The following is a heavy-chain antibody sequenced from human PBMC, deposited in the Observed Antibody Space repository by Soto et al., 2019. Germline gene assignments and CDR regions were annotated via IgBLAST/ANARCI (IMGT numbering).Heavy chain of an antibody. V-gene: IGHV4-31*03. CDR1: GGSISSGGYY. CDR2: IYYSGST. Sequence: QVQLQESGPGLVKPSQTLSLTCTVSGGSISSGGYYWSWIRQHPGKGLEWIGYIYYSGSTYYNSSLKSRVTISVDTSKNQFSLKLSSVTAADTAVYYCARSGDETSVRFDYWGQGTLVTVSS. CDR3: ARSGDETSVRFDY. J-gene: IGHJ4*02.